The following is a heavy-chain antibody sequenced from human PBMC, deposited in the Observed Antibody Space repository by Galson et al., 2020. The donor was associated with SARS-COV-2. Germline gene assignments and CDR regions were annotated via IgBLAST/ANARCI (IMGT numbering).Heavy chain of an antibody. CDR2: ISYDGSNK. Sequence: GGSLRLSCAASGFTFSSYAMHWVRQAPGKGLEWVAVISYDGSNKYYADSVKGRFTISRDNSKNTLYLQMNSLRAEDTAVYYCARSSRPNLNYPRSHVRTWFDPWGQGTLVTVSS. V-gene: IGHV3-30*04. CDR1: GFTFSSYA. J-gene: IGHJ5*02. D-gene: IGHD1-7*01. CDR3: ARSSRPNLNYPRSHVRTWFDP.